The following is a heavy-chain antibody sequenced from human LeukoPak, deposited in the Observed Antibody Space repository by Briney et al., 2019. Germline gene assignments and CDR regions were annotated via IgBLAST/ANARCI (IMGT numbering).Heavy chain of an antibody. J-gene: IGHJ4*02. Sequence: GASVKVSCKASGGTFSSYAISWVRQAPGQGLEWMGGIIPIFGTANYAQKFQGRVTITADESTSTAYMELSSLRSEDTAVYYCARGTAMVRGSFDYWGQGTLVTVSS. CDR2: IIPIFGTA. D-gene: IGHD5-18*01. CDR3: ARGTAMVRGSFDY. CDR1: GGTFSSYA. V-gene: IGHV1-69*13.